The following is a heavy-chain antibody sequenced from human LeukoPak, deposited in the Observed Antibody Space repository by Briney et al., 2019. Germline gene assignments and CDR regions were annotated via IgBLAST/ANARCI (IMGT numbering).Heavy chain of an antibody. V-gene: IGHV3-9*01. J-gene: IGHJ4*02. CDR3: ARDHDYGDSLFDY. CDR1: GFTFDDYA. Sequence: GGSLRLSCAASGFTFDDYAMHWVRQAPGKGLEWVSGISWNSGSIGYADSVKGRFTISRDSAKNSLYLQMNSLRADDTAVYYCARDHDYGDSLFDYWGQGTLVTVSS. D-gene: IGHD4-17*01. CDR2: ISWNSGSI.